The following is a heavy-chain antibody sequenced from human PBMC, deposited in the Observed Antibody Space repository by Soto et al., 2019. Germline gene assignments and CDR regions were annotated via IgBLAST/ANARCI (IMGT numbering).Heavy chain of an antibody. D-gene: IGHD6-13*01. V-gene: IGHV3-15*01. CDR1: GFTFSNAW. Sequence: GGSLRLSGAASGFTFSNAWMSWVRQGPWKGLEWVGRIKSKTDGGTTDYAAPVKGRFTISRDDSKNTLYLQMNSLKTEDTAVYYCTTDPAGQQLARRWFDPWGQGTLVTVSS. CDR3: TTDPAGQQLARRWFDP. CDR2: IKSKTDGGTT. J-gene: IGHJ5*02.